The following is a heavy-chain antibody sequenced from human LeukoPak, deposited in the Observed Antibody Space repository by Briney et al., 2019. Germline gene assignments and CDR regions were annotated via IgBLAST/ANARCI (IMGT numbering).Heavy chain of an antibody. CDR2: FDPEDGET. Sequence: ASVKVSCKVSGYTLTELSMHWVRQAPGKGLEWMGGFDPEDGETIYAQKFQGRVTMTEDTSTDTVYMELSCLRSKDTAVYYCATASTTHDYGDYHQYLRSIQRKYYFDYWGQGTLVTVSS. J-gene: IGHJ4*02. V-gene: IGHV1-24*01. CDR3: ATASTTHDYGDYHQYLRSIQRKYYFDY. D-gene: IGHD4-17*01. CDR1: GYTLTELS.